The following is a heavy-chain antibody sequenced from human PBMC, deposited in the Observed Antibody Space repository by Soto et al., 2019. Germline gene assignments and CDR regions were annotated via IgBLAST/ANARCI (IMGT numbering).Heavy chain of an antibody. CDR3: AREVQVHTPAFVY. CDR2: ISPMFGAA. CDR1: GGTFNTYA. V-gene: IGHV1-69*19. Sequence: QVQLVQSGAEMKKPGSSVKVSCQSSGGTFNTYAMNWVRQAPGQGPEWMGDISPMFGAANYAPKFQGRVTITADGSTGTSYMQLSSLTSEDTALYCCAREVQVHTPAFVYWGQGTLVTVSS. D-gene: IGHD3-10*01. J-gene: IGHJ4*02.